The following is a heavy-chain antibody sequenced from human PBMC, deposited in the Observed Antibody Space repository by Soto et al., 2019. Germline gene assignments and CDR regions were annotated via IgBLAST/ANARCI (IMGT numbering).Heavy chain of an antibody. J-gene: IGHJ6*02. CDR1: GFIFSSYD. CDR3: AKALDFYGLDV. CDR2: ISYDVSNK. V-gene: IGHV3-30*18. Sequence: QVQLVESGGGVVQPGRSLRLSCAASGFIFSSYDMHWVRQAPGKGLEWVAVISYDVSNKYYADSVKGRFIISRDNSKNTLYLQMNSLRAEDTALYYCAKALDFYGLDVWGQGTTVTISS.